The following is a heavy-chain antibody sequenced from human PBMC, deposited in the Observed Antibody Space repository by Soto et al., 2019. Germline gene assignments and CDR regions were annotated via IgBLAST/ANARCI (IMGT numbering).Heavy chain of an antibody. J-gene: IGHJ6*02. CDR2: IGTAGDT. CDR1: GFTFSSYD. CDR3: ARVLGGATTTYYYGMDV. V-gene: IGHV3-13*01. Sequence: EVQLVESGGGLVQPGGSLRLSCAASGFTFSSYDMHWVRQATGKGLEWVSAIGTAGDTYYPGSVKGRFTISRENAKNSLYLQMNSLRAGDTAVYYCARVLGGATTTYYYGMDVWGQGTTVTVSS. D-gene: IGHD1-26*01.